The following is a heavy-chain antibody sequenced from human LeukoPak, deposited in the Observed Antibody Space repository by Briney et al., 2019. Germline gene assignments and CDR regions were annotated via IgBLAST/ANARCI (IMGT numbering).Heavy chain of an antibody. Sequence: PSETLSLTCAVYGGSFSGYYWSWIRQPPGKGLEWIGEINHSGSTNYNPSLKSRVTISVDTSKNQFSLKLSSATAADTAVYYCAYSRDGYNYSFDYWGQGTLVTVSS. CDR2: INHSGST. J-gene: IGHJ4*02. CDR3: AYSRDGYNYSFDY. V-gene: IGHV4-34*01. CDR1: GGSFSGYY. D-gene: IGHD5-24*01.